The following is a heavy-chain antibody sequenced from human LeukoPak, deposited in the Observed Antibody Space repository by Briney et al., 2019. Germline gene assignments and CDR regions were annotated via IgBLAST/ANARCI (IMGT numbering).Heavy chain of an antibody. Sequence: SQTLPLTCTVSGGSISSGGYYWSWIRQHPGKGLEWIGYIYYSGSTYYNPSLKSRVTISVDTSKNQFSLKLSSVTAADTAVYYCARGYYDSSGYYYVNNWFDPWGQGTLVTVSS. CDR1: GGSISSGGYY. CDR3: ARGYYDSSGYYYVNNWFDP. V-gene: IGHV4-31*03. D-gene: IGHD3-22*01. CDR2: IYYSGST. J-gene: IGHJ5*02.